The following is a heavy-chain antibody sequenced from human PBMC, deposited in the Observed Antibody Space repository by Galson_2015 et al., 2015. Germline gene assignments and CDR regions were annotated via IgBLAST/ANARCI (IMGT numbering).Heavy chain of an antibody. CDR2: ISYDGSNK. V-gene: IGHV3-30*03. CDR1: GFTFSTYG. CDR3: VSPRGYGGNSFVGYFDL. D-gene: IGHD4-23*01. J-gene: IGHJ2*01. Sequence: SLRLSCAASGFTFSTYGMHWVRQAPGKGLEWVAIISYDGSNKYYTDSVKGRFTISRDNSKNTLSLQMNSLRAEDTAVYYCVSPRGYGGNSFVGYFDLWGRGTLVTVSS.